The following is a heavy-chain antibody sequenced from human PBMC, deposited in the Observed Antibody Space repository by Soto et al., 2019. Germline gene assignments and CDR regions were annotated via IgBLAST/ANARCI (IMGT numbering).Heavy chain of an antibody. D-gene: IGHD2-2*01. Sequence: ASVKVSCKASGGTFSSYAISWVRQAPGQGLEWMGGIIPIFGTANYAQKFQGRVTITADESTSTAYMELSSLRSEDTAVYYCARPYRQGYYYYYGMDVWGQGTTVTVSS. CDR3: ARPYRQGYYYYYGMDV. J-gene: IGHJ6*02. CDR2: IIPIFGTA. CDR1: GGTFSSYA. V-gene: IGHV1-69*13.